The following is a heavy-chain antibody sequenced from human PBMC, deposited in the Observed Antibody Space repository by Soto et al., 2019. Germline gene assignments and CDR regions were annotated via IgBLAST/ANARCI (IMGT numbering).Heavy chain of an antibody. CDR2: FDPSDSYT. V-gene: IGHV5-10-1*01. Sequence: GESLKISCKGSGYSFTSYWIGWVRQMPGKGLEWMGRFDPSDSYTNYSPSFQGHVTISADKSISTAYLQWSSLKASDTAMYYCARPPSLYYYGGMDVWGQGTTVTVSS. CDR3: ARPPSLYYYGGMDV. J-gene: IGHJ6*02. CDR1: GYSFTSYW.